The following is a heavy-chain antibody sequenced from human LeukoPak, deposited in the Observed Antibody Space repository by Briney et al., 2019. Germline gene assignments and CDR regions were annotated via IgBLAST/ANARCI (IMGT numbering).Heavy chain of an antibody. J-gene: IGHJ4*02. V-gene: IGHV1-2*02. CDR1: GYTVTGYY. CDR3: ARGGVVVPAAINFDY. Sequence: GASVKVSCKASGYTVTGYYMHWVRQAPGQGLEWMGWINPNSGDTNYAQKFQGRVTITRNTSISTAYMELSSLRSEDTAVYYCARGGVVVPAAINFDYWGQGTLVTVSS. D-gene: IGHD2-2*01. CDR2: INPNSGDT.